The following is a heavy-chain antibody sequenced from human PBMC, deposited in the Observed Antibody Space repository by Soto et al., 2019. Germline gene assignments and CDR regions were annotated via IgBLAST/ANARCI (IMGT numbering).Heavy chain of an antibody. CDR2: IGGSGVST. Sequence: GGSLRLSCAASGFTFSSYAMSWVRQAPGKGLEWVSVIGGSGVSTYYADSVKGRFTISRDNSKNTMYLQMNSLRAEDTAVYYCAKDHFSSSWYEWLDHWGQGTLVTVSS. CDR3: AKDHFSSSWYEWLDH. D-gene: IGHD6-13*01. V-gene: IGHV3-23*01. J-gene: IGHJ4*02. CDR1: GFTFSSYA.